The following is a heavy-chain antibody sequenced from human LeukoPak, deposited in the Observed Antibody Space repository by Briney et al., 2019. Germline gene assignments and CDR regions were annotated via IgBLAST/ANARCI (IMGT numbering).Heavy chain of an antibody. V-gene: IGHV3-23*01. Sequence: PGGSLRLSCAASGVTFSSYAMSWVRQAPGKGLEWVSSISASGGSTYYADSVKGRFTISRDNSKNTLHLQMNSLRAEDTAVYYCPRGSSGPDYWGQGTLVTVSS. D-gene: IGHD6-19*01. CDR1: GVTFSSYA. J-gene: IGHJ4*02. CDR3: PRGSSGPDY. CDR2: ISASGGST.